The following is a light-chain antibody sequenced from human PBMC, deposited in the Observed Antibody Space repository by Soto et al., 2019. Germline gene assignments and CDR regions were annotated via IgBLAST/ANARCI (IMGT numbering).Light chain of an antibody. CDR1: SSDVGGYNY. CDR3: SSYTSSSVV. Sequence: QSALTQPAFVSGSPGQSITISCTGTSSDVGGYNYVSWYQQHPGKAPKLMIYDVSNRPSGVSNRFSGSKSGNTASLTISGLQAEDEADYYCSSYTSSSVVFGGGTKLTVL. CDR2: DVS. V-gene: IGLV2-14*01. J-gene: IGLJ2*01.